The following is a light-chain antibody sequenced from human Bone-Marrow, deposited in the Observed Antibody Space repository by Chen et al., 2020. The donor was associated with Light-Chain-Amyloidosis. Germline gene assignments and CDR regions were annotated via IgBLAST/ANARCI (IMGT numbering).Light chain of an antibody. V-gene: IGLV3-21*02. CDR2: DDS. Sequence: SYVLTQPSSVSVAPGQTATPPCGGNNIGSTSVHWYQQTPGQAPLLVVYDDSDRPSGIPERLSGSNSGNTATLTISRVEAGDEADYYCQVWDRSSDRPVFGGGTKLTVL. J-gene: IGLJ3*02. CDR1: NIGSTS. CDR3: QVWDRSSDRPV.